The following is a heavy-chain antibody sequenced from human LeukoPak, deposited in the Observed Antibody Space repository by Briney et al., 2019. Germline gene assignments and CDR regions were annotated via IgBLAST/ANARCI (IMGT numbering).Heavy chain of an antibody. Sequence: PSETLSLTCTVSGGSISSYYWSWIRQPPEKGLEWIGHIYYSGSTNYNPSLKSRVTISVDTSKNQFSLKLSSVTAADTAVYYCARVRYYYGSGSTESYYYYMDVWGKGTTVTISS. CDR3: ARVRYYYGSGSTESYYYYMDV. CDR2: IYYSGST. V-gene: IGHV4-59*01. CDR1: GGSISSYY. J-gene: IGHJ6*03. D-gene: IGHD3-10*01.